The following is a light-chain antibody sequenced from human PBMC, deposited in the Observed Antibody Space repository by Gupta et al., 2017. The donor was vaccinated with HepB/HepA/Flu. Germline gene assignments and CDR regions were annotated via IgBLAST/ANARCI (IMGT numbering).Light chain of an antibody. CDR3: QQRSNSIT. J-gene: IGKJ5*01. Sequence: EIVLTQSAATLSLSPGERATLSCRDSQSVSSYFVLYQQKPGQAPTLLIYYASNRATGIPASFTGRVSGTDFTLTISILYAEYFAVYYCQQRSNSITCGQGTRLEIK. CDR1: QSVSSY. CDR2: YAS. V-gene: IGKV3-11*01.